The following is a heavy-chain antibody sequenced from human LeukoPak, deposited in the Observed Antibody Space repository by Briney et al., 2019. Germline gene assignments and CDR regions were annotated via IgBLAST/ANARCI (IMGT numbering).Heavy chain of an antibody. V-gene: IGHV3-21*01. CDR3: ARDLADYSDY. Sequence: GGSLRLSCAASGFTFSTYSMNWVRQAPGKGLEWVSSISTSGTYIYYADSLEGRFTISRDNAKNSLYLQMHSLRAEDTAVYYCARDLADYSDYWGQGTLVTVSS. D-gene: IGHD2-21*01. CDR2: ISTSGTYI. CDR1: GFTFSTYS. J-gene: IGHJ4*02.